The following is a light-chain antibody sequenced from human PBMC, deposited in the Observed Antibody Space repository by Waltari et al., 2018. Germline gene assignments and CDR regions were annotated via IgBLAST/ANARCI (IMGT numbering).Light chain of an antibody. CDR1: QSITNW. V-gene: IGKV1-5*03. Sequence: DIQMPQSPSALSASGGTSVTITCRASQSITNWLAWYQQKPGKAPKLLIYKTSNLESGVPSRFSGSGSGTEFTLTISSLQPDDFATYYCQQYDNYWTFGQGTKVEIK. CDR2: KTS. J-gene: IGKJ1*01. CDR3: QQYDNYWT.